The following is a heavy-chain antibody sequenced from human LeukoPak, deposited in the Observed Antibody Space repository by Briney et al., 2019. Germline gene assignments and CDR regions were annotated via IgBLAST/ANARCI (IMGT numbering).Heavy chain of an antibody. CDR2: ISSSSNYI. CDR3: AREGADAFDI. Sequence: PGGSLRLSCGASGFTFSTYTMNWVRQAPGKGLEWVSSISSSSNYIYYADSMKGRFTISRDNAKNSLYLQMNSLRAEDTAVYYCAREGADAFDIWGQGTMVTVSS. V-gene: IGHV3-21*01. J-gene: IGHJ3*02. CDR1: GFTFSTYT.